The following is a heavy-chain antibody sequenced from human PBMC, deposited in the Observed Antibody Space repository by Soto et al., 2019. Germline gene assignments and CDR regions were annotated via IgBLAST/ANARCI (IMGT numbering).Heavy chain of an antibody. Sequence: GGSLRLSCAASGFTFSSYAMSWVRQAPGKGLEWVSAISGSGSSTYYLASVEGRFTISRDNSKNTLYLQMNGLRAEDTAVYYCARDGRQGYDMDVWGQGTTVTVSS. CDR2: ISGSGSST. V-gene: IGHV3-23*01. CDR3: ARDGRQGYDMDV. CDR1: GFTFSSYA. J-gene: IGHJ6*02.